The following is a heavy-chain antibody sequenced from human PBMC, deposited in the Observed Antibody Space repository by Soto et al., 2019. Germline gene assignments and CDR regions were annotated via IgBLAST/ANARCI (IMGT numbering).Heavy chain of an antibody. J-gene: IGHJ4*02. CDR3: ASERLCGADCYFFDN. D-gene: IGHD2-21*02. Sequence: PGGSLRLSCAASGFTLRNYEMNWVRQAPGKGLEWISKISGSNNNIYYADSVRRRFTISRDNAKNSLYLQMNSLRAEDTAIYYCASERLCGADCYFFDNWGQGTQVTVSS. CDR1: GFTLRNYE. CDR2: ISGSNNNI. V-gene: IGHV3-48*03.